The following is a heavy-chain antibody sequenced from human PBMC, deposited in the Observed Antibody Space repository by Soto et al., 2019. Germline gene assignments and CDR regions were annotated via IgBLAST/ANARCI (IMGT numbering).Heavy chain of an antibody. V-gene: IGHV1-8*01. D-gene: IGHD3-16*01. Sequence: QVQLVQSGAEVKKPGASVKVSCKASGSTFTSYDINWVRQATGQGLEWMGWMNPNSAITGYAEKFQGRVTITRRTSRITAYRELSRLRSEDTAVYNCAREGVRGMDVWGQGTTVTVSS. CDR1: GSTFTSYD. CDR2: MNPNSAIT. J-gene: IGHJ6*02. CDR3: AREGVRGMDV.